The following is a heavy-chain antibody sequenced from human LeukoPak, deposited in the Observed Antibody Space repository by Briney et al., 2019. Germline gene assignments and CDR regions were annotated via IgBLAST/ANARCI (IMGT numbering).Heavy chain of an antibody. V-gene: IGHV1-18*04. CDR3: ATMGLGVRATSGRDY. CDR1: GYTFTSYG. Sequence: ASVKVSCKASGYTFTSYGISWVRQAPGQGLEWMGWISAYNGNTNYAQKFQGRVTMTEDTSTNTAYMELSSLRSEDTAVYYCATMGLGVRATSGRDYWGQGTLVTVSS. CDR2: ISAYNGNT. D-gene: IGHD1-26*01. J-gene: IGHJ4*02.